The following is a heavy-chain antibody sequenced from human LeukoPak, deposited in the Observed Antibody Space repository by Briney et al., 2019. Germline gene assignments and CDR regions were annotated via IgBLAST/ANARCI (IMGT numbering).Heavy chain of an antibody. CDR2: ISSSSNYI. D-gene: IGHD6-19*01. Sequence: GGPLRLSCAASGFTFSSYSMNWVRQAPGKGLEWVSSISSSSNYIYYADSVKGRFTISRDNSKNTLYLQMNSLRAEDTAVYYCAPPPWVAVAGRSTWGQGTLVTVSS. V-gene: IGHV3-21*04. J-gene: IGHJ5*02. CDR3: APPPWVAVAGRST. CDR1: GFTFSSYS.